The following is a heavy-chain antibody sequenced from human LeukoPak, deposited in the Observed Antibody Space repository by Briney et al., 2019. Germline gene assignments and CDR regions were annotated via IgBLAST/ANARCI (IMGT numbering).Heavy chain of an antibody. J-gene: IGHJ4*02. V-gene: IGHV3-48*03. D-gene: IGHD3-22*01. CDR1: GCTFSSCE. CDR3: ARAGTDSSGYFFVDY. Sequence: GGSLSLSCVASGCTFSSCEMNWVRQAPGEGLECVSYISSSGSAIYYVDSVKGRFTISRDNAKNSLYLQMNSLRTKDTSVYYCARAGTDSSGYFFVDYWGQGTLVTVSS. CDR2: ISSSGSAI.